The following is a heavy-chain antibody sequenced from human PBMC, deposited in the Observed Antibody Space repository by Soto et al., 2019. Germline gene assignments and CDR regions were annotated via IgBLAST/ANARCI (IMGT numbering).Heavy chain of an antibody. CDR1: GFTFSSYG. V-gene: IGHV3-30*18. J-gene: IGHJ6*02. CDR2: ISYDGSNK. D-gene: IGHD4-17*01. Sequence: QVQLVESGGGVVQPGRSLRLSCAASGFTFSSYGMHWVRQAPGKGLEWVAVISYDGSNKYYADSVKGRFTISRDNSKNTLYLQMHSLRAEDTAVYYCAKDRDYGDYYYYGLDVWGHGTTFTVS. CDR3: AKDRDYGDYYYYGLDV.